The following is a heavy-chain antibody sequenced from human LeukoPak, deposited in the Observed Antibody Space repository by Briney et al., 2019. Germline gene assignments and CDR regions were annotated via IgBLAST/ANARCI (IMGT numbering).Heavy chain of an antibody. J-gene: IGHJ4*02. V-gene: IGHV3-66*01. CDR2: LYSGGTT. D-gene: IGHD2-2*01. CDR3: ARDLGGISCCDFAY. Sequence: PGGSLRLSCAASGFTVSSTYMSWVRQAPGKGLEWVSVLYSGGTTKYADSVKGRFTISRDNSKNTLYLQMDSLRAEDTAVYYCARDLGGISCCDFAYWGQGTLVTVSA. CDR1: GFTVSSTY.